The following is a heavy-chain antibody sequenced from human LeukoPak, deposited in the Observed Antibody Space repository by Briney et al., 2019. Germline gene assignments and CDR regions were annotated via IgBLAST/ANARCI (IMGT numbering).Heavy chain of an antibody. CDR2: ISAYNGDT. V-gene: IGHV1-18*01. Sequence: ASVKVSCKASGYTFSSHGNIWVRRAPGQGLEWMGWISAYNGDTNYAQKFQGRVTMTTDTSTSTAYMEVRNLRSDDTAVYYCARVEGPSIFGVVDYWGQGTLVTVSS. D-gene: IGHD3-3*02. J-gene: IGHJ4*02. CDR3: ARVEGPSIFGVVDY. CDR1: GYTFSSHG.